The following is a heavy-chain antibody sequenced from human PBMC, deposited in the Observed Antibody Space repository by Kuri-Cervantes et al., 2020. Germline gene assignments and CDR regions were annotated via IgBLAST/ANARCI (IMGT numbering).Heavy chain of an antibody. CDR2: IYYSGST. Sequence: GSLRLSCTVSGGSISSYYWGWIRQPPGKGLEWIGSIYYSGSTYYNPSLKSRVTISVDTSKNQFSLKLSSVTAADTAVYYCARDNIVVVPAASGGFDPWGQGTLVTVSS. D-gene: IGHD2-2*01. V-gene: IGHV4-39*07. CDR3: ARDNIVVVPAASGGFDP. J-gene: IGHJ5*02. CDR1: GGSISSYY.